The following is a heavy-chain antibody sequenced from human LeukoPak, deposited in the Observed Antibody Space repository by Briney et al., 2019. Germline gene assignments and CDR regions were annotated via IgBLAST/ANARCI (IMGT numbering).Heavy chain of an antibody. CDR3: ARGAGYNYPYYFDY. CDR1: GFTVSSNY. D-gene: IGHD5-24*01. CDR2: IYGGGNI. J-gene: IGHJ4*02. V-gene: IGHV3-53*01. Sequence: GGSLRLSCAASGFTVSSNYMNWVRQVPGKRLEWVSVIYGGGNIYYADSVKGRFTISRDNSKNTLYLQMNSLRAEDTAVYYCARGAGYNYPYYFDYWGQGTLFTVSS.